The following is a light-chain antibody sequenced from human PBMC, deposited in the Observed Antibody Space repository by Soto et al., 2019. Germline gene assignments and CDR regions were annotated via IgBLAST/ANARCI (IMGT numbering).Light chain of an antibody. CDR3: QQYYNTPWT. CDR2: WAS. CDR1: QSVLYSSNNKNY. Sequence: DIVMTQSPDSLAGSLGERATINCKSSQSVLYSSNNKNYLAWYQQKPGQPPKLLIYWASTRESGVPDRFSGSGSETDFTLTISSLQAEDVAVYYCQQYYNTPWTFGQGTKVEIK. V-gene: IGKV4-1*01. J-gene: IGKJ1*01.